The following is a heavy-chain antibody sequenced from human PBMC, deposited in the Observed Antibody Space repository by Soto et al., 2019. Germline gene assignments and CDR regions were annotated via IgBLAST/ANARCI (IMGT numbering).Heavy chain of an antibody. Sequence: GGSLRLSCAASGFTFSGSAMHWVRQASGKGLEWVGRIRSKANSYATAYAASVKGRFTISRDDSKNTAYLQMNSLKTEDTAVYYCLPLYNWNAYYYGMDVWGQGT. CDR3: LPLYNWNAYYYGMDV. CDR1: GFTFSGSA. CDR2: IRSKANSYAT. J-gene: IGHJ6*02. D-gene: IGHD1-1*01. V-gene: IGHV3-73*01.